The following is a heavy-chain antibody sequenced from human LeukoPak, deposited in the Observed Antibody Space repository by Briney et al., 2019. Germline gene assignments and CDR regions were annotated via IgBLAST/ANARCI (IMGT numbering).Heavy chain of an antibody. CDR3: VRASGRRSPASRYIDS. CDR2: TSVDGDEK. CDR1: GFTFNSYV. Sequence: PGGSLRLSCVASGFTFNSYVLHWVRQAPGKGLEWVTLTSVDGDEKYYADSVRGRFTISRDNSENTLYLQMSSLRPEDTAMYYCVRASGRRSPASRYIDSWGQGTLVTVSS. V-gene: IGHV3-30*15. J-gene: IGHJ4*02.